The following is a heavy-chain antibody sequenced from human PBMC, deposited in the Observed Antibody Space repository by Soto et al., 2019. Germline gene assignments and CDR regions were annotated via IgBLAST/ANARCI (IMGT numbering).Heavy chain of an antibody. V-gene: IGHV3-66*01. D-gene: IGHD6-13*01. CDR3: ARVSLGIAAAGEFDY. CDR1: GFTVSSNY. Sequence: PGGSLRLSCAASGFTVSSNYMSWVRQAPGKGLEWVSVIYSGGSTYYADSVKGRFTISRDNSKNTLYLQMNSLRAEDTAVYYCARVSLGIAAAGEFDYWGQGTLVTVSS. J-gene: IGHJ4*02. CDR2: IYSGGST.